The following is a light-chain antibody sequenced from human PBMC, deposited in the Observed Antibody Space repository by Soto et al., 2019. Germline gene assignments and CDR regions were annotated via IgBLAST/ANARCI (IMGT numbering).Light chain of an antibody. CDR3: CSYAGTYTWV. V-gene: IGLV2-11*01. J-gene: IGLJ3*02. CDR2: DVS. Sequence: QSALTQPRSVSGSPGQSFTLSCTGTSSAVGGYNYVSWYQQHPGKAPKLMIYDVSKRPSGVPDRFSGSKSGNTASLTISGLQSEDEADYYCCSYAGTYTWVFGGGTKLTVL. CDR1: SSAVGGYNY.